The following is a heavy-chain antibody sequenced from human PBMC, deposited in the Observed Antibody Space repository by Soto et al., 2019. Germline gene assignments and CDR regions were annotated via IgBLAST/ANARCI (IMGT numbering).Heavy chain of an antibody. CDR3: AHALLRYSLRRSERETEFDP. CDR2: IYWDDDK. V-gene: IGHV2-5*02. Sequence: QITLKESGPTLVKPTQTLTLTCTFSGFSLSTSGVGVGWIRQPPGKALEWLALIYWDDDKRYSPSLKSRLTITKDTSKNQVVLTMTNMDPVDTATYYCAHALLRYSLRRSERETEFDPWGQGTLVTVSS. D-gene: IGHD3-9*01. J-gene: IGHJ5*02. CDR1: GFSLSTSGVG.